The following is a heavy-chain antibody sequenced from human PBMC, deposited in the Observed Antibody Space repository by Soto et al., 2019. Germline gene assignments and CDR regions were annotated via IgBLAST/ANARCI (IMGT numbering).Heavy chain of an antibody. CDR2: INPSGGST. J-gene: IGHJ4*02. Sequence: QVQLVQSGAEVKKPGASVKVSCKASGYTFTSYYMHWVRQAPGQGLEWMGIINPSGGSTSYAQKYQGRDTMTRDTSTSTVYMELSSLRSEDTAVYYCARSVKMATRYDYWGQGTLVTVSS. CDR1: GYTFTSYY. CDR3: ARSVKMATRYDY. D-gene: IGHD5-12*01. V-gene: IGHV1-46*01.